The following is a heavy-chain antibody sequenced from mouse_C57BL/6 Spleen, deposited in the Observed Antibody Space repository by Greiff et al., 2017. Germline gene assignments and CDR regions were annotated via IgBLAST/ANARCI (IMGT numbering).Heavy chain of an antibody. Sequence: VQLQESGAELVRPGTSVKVSCKASGYAFTNYLIEWVKQRPGQGLEWIGVINPGSGGTNYNEKFKGKATLTADKSSSTAYMQLSSLTSEDSAVYFCARYDGYSYAMDYWGQGTSVTVSS. CDR2: INPGSGGT. J-gene: IGHJ4*01. V-gene: IGHV1-54*01. CDR3: ARYDGYSYAMDY. D-gene: IGHD2-3*01. CDR1: GYAFTNYL.